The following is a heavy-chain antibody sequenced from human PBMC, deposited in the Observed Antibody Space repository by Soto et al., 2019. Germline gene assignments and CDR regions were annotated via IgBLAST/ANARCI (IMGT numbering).Heavy chain of an antibody. D-gene: IGHD6-6*01. CDR1: GYTFTNYG. J-gene: IGHJ5*02. CDR2: ISPYSGNT. V-gene: IGHV1-18*04. Sequence: ASVKVSCKASGYTFTNYGFNWLRQAPGQALEWMGWISPYSGNTNYAQKFQGRVTITADESTSTAYMELSSLRSEDTAVYYCARDLQSSWFDPWGQGTLVTVSS. CDR3: ARDLQSSWFDP.